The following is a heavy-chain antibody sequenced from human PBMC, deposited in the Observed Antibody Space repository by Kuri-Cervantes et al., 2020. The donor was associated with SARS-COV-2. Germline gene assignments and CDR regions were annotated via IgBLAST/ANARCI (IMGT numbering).Heavy chain of an antibody. CDR1: GFSFNDQY. CDR3: ANDPNRIHY. J-gene: IGHJ4*02. CDR2: INGDSTVI. D-gene: IGHD2/OR15-2a*01. Sequence: GESLKISCAVSGFSFNDQYMSWIRQAPGKGLEWVSHINGDSTVIEYADSVKGRFIISRDNAKKSLYLQMNSLRAEYTAVYYCANDPNRIHYWGQGALVTVSS. V-gene: IGHV3-11*01.